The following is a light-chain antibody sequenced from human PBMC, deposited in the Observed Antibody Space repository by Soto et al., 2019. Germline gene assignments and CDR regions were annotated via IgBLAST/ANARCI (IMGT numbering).Light chain of an antibody. J-gene: IGLJ1*01. CDR3: CSYAGSSTDV. CDR2: EVS. CDR1: SSDVGSYNL. Sequence: QSALTQPASVSGSPGQSIIISCTGTSSDVGSYNLVSWYQQHPGKAPKLMIYEVSKRPSGVSNRFSGSKSGNTASLTISGLQAEDEADYYCCSYAGSSTDVFGTGTKVTVL. V-gene: IGLV2-23*02.